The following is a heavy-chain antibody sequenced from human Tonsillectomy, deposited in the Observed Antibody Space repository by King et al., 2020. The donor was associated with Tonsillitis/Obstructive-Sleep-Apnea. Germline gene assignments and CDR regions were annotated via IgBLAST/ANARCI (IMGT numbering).Heavy chain of an antibody. CDR1: GFTVSSNY. D-gene: IGHD3-10*01. CDR3: ARDQDYGSGSYFHYYYYMDV. V-gene: IGHV3-53*01. Sequence: DGQLVQSGGGLIQPGGSLRLSCAASGFTVSSNYMSWVRQAPGKGLEWVSVIYSGGSTYYADSVKGRFTISRDNSKNTLYLQMNSLRAEETAVYYCARDQDYGSGSYFHYYYYMDVWGKGTTVTVSS. CDR2: IYSGGST. J-gene: IGHJ6*03.